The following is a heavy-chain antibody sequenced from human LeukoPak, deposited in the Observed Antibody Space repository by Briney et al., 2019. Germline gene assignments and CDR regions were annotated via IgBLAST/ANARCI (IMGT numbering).Heavy chain of an antibody. CDR2: IIPIFGTA. D-gene: IGHD3-10*01. CDR3: QADGSGSYYNGGNWFDP. J-gene: IGHJ5*02. Sequence: ASVKVSCKASGGTFSSYAISWVRQAPGQGLEWMGGIIPIFGTANYAKKFQGRVTITADESTSTAYMELSSLRSEDTAVYYCQADGSGSYYNGGNWFDPWGQGTLVTVSS. V-gene: IGHV1-69*13. CDR1: GGTFSSYA.